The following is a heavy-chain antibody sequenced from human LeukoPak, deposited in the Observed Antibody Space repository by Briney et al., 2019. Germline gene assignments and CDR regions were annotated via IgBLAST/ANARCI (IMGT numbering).Heavy chain of an antibody. J-gene: IGHJ6*03. D-gene: IGHD5-24*01. CDR3: ARVPRWLQSLYYMDV. V-gene: IGHV1-2*02. Sequence: GASVKVSCKASGYTFTGYYMHWVRQAPGQGLEWMGWINPNSGGTNYAQKFQGRVTMTRDTSISTAYMELSRLRSDDTAVYYCARVPRWLQSLYYMDVWGKGTTVTISS. CDR1: GYTFTGYY. CDR2: INPNSGGT.